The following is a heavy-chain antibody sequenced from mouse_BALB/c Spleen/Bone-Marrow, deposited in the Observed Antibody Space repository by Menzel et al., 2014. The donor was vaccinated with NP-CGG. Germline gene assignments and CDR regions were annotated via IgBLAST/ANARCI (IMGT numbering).Heavy chain of an antibody. V-gene: IGHV5-9*02. CDR2: ISSGGSYT. D-gene: IGHD1-1*01. J-gene: IGHJ4*01. CDR3: ARXHXSCYAMDY. Sequence: EAKVEESGGGLVKPGGSLKLSCAASGFAFSSYDMSWVRQTPEKRLEWVATISSGGSYTYYPDSVKGRFTISRDNARNTLYLQMSSLRSEDTALYYCARXHXSCYAMDYWGQGTSVTVSS. CDR1: GFAFSSYD.